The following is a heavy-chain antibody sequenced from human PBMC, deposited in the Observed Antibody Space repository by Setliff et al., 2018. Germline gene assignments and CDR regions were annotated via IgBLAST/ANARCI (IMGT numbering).Heavy chain of an antibody. CDR3: AKGDGGYPSDS. V-gene: IGHV4-61*09. CDR2: IYTSWST. Sequence: PSETLSLTCTVSGDSISSRRNYWGWFRQPAGKELEWIGQIYTSWSTNYNPSLKSRVTISLDTSKNQFSLNLTSVTAADTAVYYCAKGDGGYPSDSWGQGILVTVSS. D-gene: IGHD2-15*01. CDR1: GDSISSRRNY. J-gene: IGHJ4*02.